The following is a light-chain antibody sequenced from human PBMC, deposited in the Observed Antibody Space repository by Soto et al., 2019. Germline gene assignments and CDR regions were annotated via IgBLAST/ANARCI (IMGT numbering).Light chain of an antibody. V-gene: IGKV1-33*01. CDR3: EQYDNLVFT. CDR1: QDISNY. CDR2: DAS. Sequence: DIPMTQSPSSLSASVGDRVTITCQASQDISNYLNWYQQKPGKAPKLLIYDASNLETGVPSRFSGSGSGTDFTFTISSVQPEDIATYYCEQYDNLVFTFGPGTKVDI. J-gene: IGKJ3*01.